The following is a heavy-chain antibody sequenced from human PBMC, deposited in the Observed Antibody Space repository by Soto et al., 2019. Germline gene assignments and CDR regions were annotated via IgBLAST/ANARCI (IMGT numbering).Heavy chain of an antibody. J-gene: IGHJ4*02. CDR1: GDTLSTYA. V-gene: IGHV1-69*14. D-gene: IGHD5-12*01. Sequence: QVQVVQSGAEVKKPGSSVKVSCKASGDTLSTYAISWVRQAPGQGLEWMGGIIPMLGAAKYAQKFQDRVTISADKSTNTGYMELSNLRSEDTAVYYCAIGRGLRFEGGEYWGQGTLVIVSS. CDR2: IIPMLGAA. CDR3: AIGRGLRFEGGEY.